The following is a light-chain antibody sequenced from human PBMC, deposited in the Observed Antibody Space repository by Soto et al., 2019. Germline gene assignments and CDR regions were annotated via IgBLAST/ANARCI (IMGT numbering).Light chain of an antibody. Sequence: DIQMTQSPSSLSASIGDRVTITCRASQTIKGYLNWYQQKPGKAPKLLIFAASSLQSGTPSRFSGSESGTDFTLTISSLQPEDFATYYCQQTHSIPLTFGGGTTVEF. CDR2: AAS. CDR3: QQTHSIPLT. V-gene: IGKV1-39*01. J-gene: IGKJ4*01. CDR1: QTIKGY.